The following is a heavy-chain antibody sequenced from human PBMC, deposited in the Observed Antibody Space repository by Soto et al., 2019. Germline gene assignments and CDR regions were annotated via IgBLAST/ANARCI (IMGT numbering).Heavy chain of an antibody. Sequence: EVQLLESGGGLVQPGGSLRLSCAASGFTFSSYAMSWVRQAPGKGLEWVSAISGSGGSTYYADSVKGRFTISRDNSKSTLYLQMNSLRAEDTAVYYCAKIHSRGIVVVMSSLPRDYWGQGTLVTVSS. V-gene: IGHV3-23*01. J-gene: IGHJ4*02. CDR1: GFTFSSYA. CDR2: ISGSGGST. D-gene: IGHD3-22*01. CDR3: AKIHSRGIVVVMSSLPRDY.